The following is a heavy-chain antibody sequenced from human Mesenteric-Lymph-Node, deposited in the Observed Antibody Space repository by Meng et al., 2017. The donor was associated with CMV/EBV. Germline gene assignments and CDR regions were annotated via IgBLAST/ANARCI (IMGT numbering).Heavy chain of an antibody. D-gene: IGHD3-3*01. J-gene: IGHJ4*02. V-gene: IGHV1-46*01. Sequence: ASVKVSCKASGYTFTNSYIHWVRQAPGQGLEWMGIINPSGGSTGYAQKFQGRVTMTRDTSTNTAYLELRSLTSDDTAVYYCARIFTITSDYWGQGTLVTVSS. CDR3: ARIFTITSDY. CDR1: GYTFTNSY. CDR2: INPSGGST.